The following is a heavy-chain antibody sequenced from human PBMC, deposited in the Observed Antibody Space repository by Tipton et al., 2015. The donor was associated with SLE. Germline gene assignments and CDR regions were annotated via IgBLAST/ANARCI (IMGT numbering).Heavy chain of an antibody. CDR1: AFTFRTYT. J-gene: IGHJ2*01. CDR2: ISFDGNNN. CDR3: ARVGLTNLHYYDTSGYGNWYLDL. Sequence: SLRLSCAASAFTFRTYTMHWVRQAPGKGLQWVATISFDGNNNHYADSVKGRFTISRDNSKNTLFLQMNSLRTEDTAVYFCARVGLTNLHYYDTSGYGNWYLDLWGRGTLVTVSS. D-gene: IGHD3-22*01. V-gene: IGHV3-30*04.